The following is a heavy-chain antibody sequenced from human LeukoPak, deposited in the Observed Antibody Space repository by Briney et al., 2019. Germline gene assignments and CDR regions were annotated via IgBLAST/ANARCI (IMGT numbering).Heavy chain of an antibody. V-gene: IGHV4-59*01. CDR3: ARRTETTSWFLQY. D-gene: IGHD2-2*01. J-gene: IGHJ1*01. CDR1: CGSISSYY. Sequence: SETLSLTCTVSCGSISSYYWSGIGQPPGKAREGMGYMSNKGSTDYSPSLQSRLTISVDTSKNQFSLKLSSVNAADTAVYYCARRTETTSWFLQYWGQGTLVTVSS. CDR2: MSNKGST.